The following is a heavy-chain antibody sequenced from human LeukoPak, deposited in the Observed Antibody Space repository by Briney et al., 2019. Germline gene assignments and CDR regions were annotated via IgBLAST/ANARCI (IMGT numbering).Heavy chain of an antibody. CDR1: RFTFSNYW. D-gene: IGHD2-21*02. CDR2: INQDGSKK. Sequence: PGGSLRLSCAASRFTFSNYWMSWVRQAPGNGLEWVANINQDGSKKRYADSMKGRFTISRDNAKESLYLQLNSLRAEDTAVYYCAKWGPYCVGDYCPAVDSWGPGTLVTVSS. J-gene: IGHJ4*02. V-gene: IGHV3-7*01. CDR3: AKWGPYCVGDYCPAVDS.